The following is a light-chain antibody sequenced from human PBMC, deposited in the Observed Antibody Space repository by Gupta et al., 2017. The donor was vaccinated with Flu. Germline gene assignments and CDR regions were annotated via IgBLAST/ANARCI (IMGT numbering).Light chain of an antibody. Sequence: QSALPHPASVSGSPGQSITISCTGTSSDVGSYNLVSWYQQHPGKAPKLMIYEGSKRPSGVSNRFSGSKSGNTASLTIAGLQAEDEADYYCCSYAGSSTIYVFGTGTKVTVL. J-gene: IGLJ1*01. V-gene: IGLV2-23*01. CDR2: EGS. CDR1: SSDVGSYNL. CDR3: CSYAGSSTIYV.